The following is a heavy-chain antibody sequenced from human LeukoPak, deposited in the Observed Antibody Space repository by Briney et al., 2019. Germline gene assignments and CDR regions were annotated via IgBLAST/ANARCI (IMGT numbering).Heavy chain of an antibody. CDR1: GFTFSSYS. J-gene: IGHJ3*02. V-gene: IGHV3-21*01. CDR3: ARPRDRSITIFGVDRDAFDI. CDR2: ISSSSSYI. Sequence: GGSLRLSSAASGFTFSSYSMNWVRQAPGKGLEWVSSISSSSSYIYYADSVKGRFTISRDNAKNSLYLQMNSLRAEDTAVYYCARPRDRSITIFGVDRDAFDIWGQGTMVTVSS. D-gene: IGHD3-3*01.